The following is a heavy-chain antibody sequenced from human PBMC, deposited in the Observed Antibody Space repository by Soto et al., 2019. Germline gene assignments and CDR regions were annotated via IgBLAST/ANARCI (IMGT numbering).Heavy chain of an antibody. CDR1: GFTFSVYA. D-gene: IGHD3-10*01. CDR3: AKALYGGFTY. CDR2: ISGSGDST. V-gene: IGHV3-23*01. J-gene: IGHJ4*02. Sequence: EVRLLESGGGLVQPGGSLRLSCAASGFTFSVYAMSWVRQAPGKGLEWVSGISGSGDSTHYADSVKGRFTVSRDNSKCMLYLQTNSLSAEDTAIYDCAKALYGGFTYWGQGTLVTVSS.